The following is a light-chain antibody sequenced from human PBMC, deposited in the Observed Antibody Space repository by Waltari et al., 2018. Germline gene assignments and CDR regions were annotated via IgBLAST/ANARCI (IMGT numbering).Light chain of an antibody. J-gene: IGKJ4*01. V-gene: IGKV1-39*01. CDR3: QHSYTTPLT. CDR1: LSIGPY. Sequence: DIQMTQSPSSLSASVGDRVTITCRGSLSIGPYLNWYQQRPWLAPKLLISGASTLKVGFPSRFSGSGSGTHFTLTISSLQPEDFATYYCQHSYTTPLTFGGGTKVEIK. CDR2: GAS.